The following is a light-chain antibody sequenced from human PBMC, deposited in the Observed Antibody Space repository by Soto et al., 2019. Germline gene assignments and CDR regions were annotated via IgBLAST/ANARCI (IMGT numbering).Light chain of an antibody. CDR3: QQYNNWRPQT. J-gene: IGKJ1*01. CDR1: QSVLLSSNNKNF. Sequence: DIVMTQSPDSLAVSLGERATINCKSSQSVLLSSNNKNFLAWYQQKPGQPPKLLIYWASTRESGVPDRFSGSGSGTDFTLTISSLQAEDVAVYYCQQYNNWRPQTFGQGTKVEIK. V-gene: IGKV4-1*01. CDR2: WAS.